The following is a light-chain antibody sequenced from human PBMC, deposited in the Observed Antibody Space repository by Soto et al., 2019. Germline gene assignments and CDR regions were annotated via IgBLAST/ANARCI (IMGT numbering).Light chain of an antibody. CDR1: SSDVGGYNY. CDR3: SSYAVNRTYV. Sequence: QSALTQPASVSGTLGQSITISCTGTSSDVGGYNYVSWYQQHPDKAPKLIISEVSDRPSGVSHRFSGSKTGNTASLTISGLLAEDEADYYCSSYAVNRTYVFGSGTKVTVL. CDR2: EVS. J-gene: IGLJ1*01. V-gene: IGLV2-14*01.